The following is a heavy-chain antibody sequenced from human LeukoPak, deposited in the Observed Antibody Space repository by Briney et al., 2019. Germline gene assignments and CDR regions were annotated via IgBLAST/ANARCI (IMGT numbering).Heavy chain of an antibody. CDR2: TKQDGREN. Sequence: GSLRLSCAASGFTFSSNWMSWVRQAPGKGLEWVANTKQDGRENYYMDSVKGRFTISRDNAKNSLYLQMNSLRAEDTAVYYCARGGQYSSSNFDYWGQGTLVTVST. J-gene: IGHJ4*02. V-gene: IGHV3-7*01. D-gene: IGHD6-6*01. CDR3: ARGGQYSSSNFDY. CDR1: GFTFSSNW.